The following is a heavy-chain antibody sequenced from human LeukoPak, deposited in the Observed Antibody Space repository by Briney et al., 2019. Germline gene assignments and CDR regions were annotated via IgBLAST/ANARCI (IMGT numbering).Heavy chain of an antibody. V-gene: IGHV5-51*01. Sequence: GESLKISCKGSGYSFTSYWIGWVRQMPGKGLEWMGIIYPGDSDTRYSPSFQGQVTISADKSISTAYLQWSSLKASDTAMYYCARAKGVVVSQYYFDYWGQGTLVTVSS. CDR1: GYSFTSYW. CDR3: ARAKGVVVSQYYFDY. D-gene: IGHD2-15*01. J-gene: IGHJ4*02. CDR2: IYPGDSDT.